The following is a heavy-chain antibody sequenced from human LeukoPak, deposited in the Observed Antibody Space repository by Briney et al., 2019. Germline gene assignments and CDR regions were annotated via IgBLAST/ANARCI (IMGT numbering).Heavy chain of an antibody. CDR2: IYYSGST. D-gene: IGHD6-19*01. Sequence: PSETLSLTCTVSGASISGYYWSWIRQPPGKGLECIGYIYYSGSTNYNPSLKSRVTISVDTPKNQFSLKLSSVIAADAAVYYCARVNSSGFDYWGQGTLDTVSS. CDR3: ARVNSSGFDY. V-gene: IGHV4-59*01. J-gene: IGHJ4*02. CDR1: GASISGYY.